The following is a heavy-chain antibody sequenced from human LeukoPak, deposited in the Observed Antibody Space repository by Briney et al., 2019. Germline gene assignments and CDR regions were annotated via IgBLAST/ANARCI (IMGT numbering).Heavy chain of an antibody. CDR2: ISSSSSYR. Sequence: PGGSLRLSCAASGFTFSSYWMHWVRQAPGKGLEWVSSISSSSSYRYYADSVKGRFTISRDNAKNSLYLQMNSLRAEDTAVYYCARDDCSGGSCYHFDYWGQGTLVTVSS. V-gene: IGHV3-21*01. J-gene: IGHJ4*02. CDR1: GFTFSSYW. CDR3: ARDDCSGGSCYHFDY. D-gene: IGHD2-15*01.